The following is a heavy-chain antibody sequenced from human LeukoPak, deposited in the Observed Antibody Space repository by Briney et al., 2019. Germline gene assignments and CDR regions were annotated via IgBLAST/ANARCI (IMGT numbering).Heavy chain of an antibody. CDR1: GFTFSSYG. V-gene: IGHV3-30*03. D-gene: IGHD5-24*01. Sequence: PGGSLRLSCAASGFTFSSYGMHWVRQAPGKGLEWVAVISYDGSNKYYADSVKGRFTISRDNSKNTLYLQMNSLRAEDTAVYYCARDLGEMATIFYAFDIWGQGTMVTVSS. J-gene: IGHJ3*02. CDR2: ISYDGSNK. CDR3: ARDLGEMATIFYAFDI.